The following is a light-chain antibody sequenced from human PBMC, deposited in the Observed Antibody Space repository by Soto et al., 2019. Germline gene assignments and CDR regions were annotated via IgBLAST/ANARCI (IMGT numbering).Light chain of an antibody. CDR1: QNVYNN. J-gene: IGKJ4*01. CDR2: DAS. Sequence: EIVMTQSPATLSVSPGEGATLSCKASQNVYNNLAWYQQRLGQPPRLLIYDASTRATGISARFSGSVYGTEFPLTTSSLQSEDFADYFCQQCRNWPLTFGGGTKVEIK. CDR3: QQCRNWPLT. V-gene: IGKV3-15*01.